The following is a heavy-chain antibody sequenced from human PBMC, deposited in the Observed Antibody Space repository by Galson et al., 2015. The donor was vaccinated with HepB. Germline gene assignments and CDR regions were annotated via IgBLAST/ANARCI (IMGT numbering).Heavy chain of an antibody. D-gene: IGHD3-22*01. J-gene: IGHJ3*02. CDR3: ARIKSGYYKDPFNI. V-gene: IGHV5-51*01. Sequence: QSGAEVKKPGESLKISCQGSGYTFTNYWIGWVRQTPGKGLEWMGIIYPGDSDTRYSPSFQGQVTISADKSISTAYLQWSSLKASETAMYYCARIKSGYYKDPFNIWGQGTMVTVSS. CDR1: GYTFTNYW. CDR2: IYPGDSDT.